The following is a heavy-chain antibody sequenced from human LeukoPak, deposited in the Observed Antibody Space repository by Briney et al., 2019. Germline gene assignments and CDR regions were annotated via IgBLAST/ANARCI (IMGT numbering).Heavy chain of an antibody. V-gene: IGHV3-43*02. Sequence: GGSLRLSCAASGFTFDDYAMHWVRQAPGKGLEWVSLISGDGGSTYYADSVKGRFTISRDNAKNSLYLQMNSLRAEDTAVYYCASPQYYFDYWGQGTLVTVSS. D-gene: IGHD5-24*01. J-gene: IGHJ4*02. CDR1: GFTFDDYA. CDR2: ISGDGGST. CDR3: ASPQYYFDY.